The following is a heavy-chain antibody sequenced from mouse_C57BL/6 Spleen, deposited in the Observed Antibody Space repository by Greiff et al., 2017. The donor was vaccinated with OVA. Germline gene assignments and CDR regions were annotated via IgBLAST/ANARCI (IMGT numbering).Heavy chain of an antibody. V-gene: IGHV3-6*01. J-gene: IGHJ2*01. D-gene: IGHD1-1*01. CDR1: GYSITSGYY. CDR2: ISYDGSN. Sequence: EVQLQQSGPGLVKPSQSLSLTCSVTGYSITSGYYWNWIRQFPGNKLEWMGYISYDGSNNYNPSLKNPISITRDTSYNQFFLKLNTVTTEDTATDYCARGGRRFYFDDWGQGTTLTVSS. CDR3: ARGGRRFYFDD.